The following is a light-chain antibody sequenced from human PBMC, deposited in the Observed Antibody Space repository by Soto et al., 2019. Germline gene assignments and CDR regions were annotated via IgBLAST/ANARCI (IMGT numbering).Light chain of an antibody. Sequence: QSVLTQPPSASGSLGQSVTISCTGTSSDVGGYNYVSWHQQHPGKAPKLMIYEVTKRPSGVPDRFSGSKSGNTASLTVSGLQAEDEADYYCSSFAGGGNPVLFCGGTKLTVL. CDR1: SSDVGGYNY. CDR3: SSFAGGGNPVL. V-gene: IGLV2-8*01. CDR2: EVT. J-gene: IGLJ2*01.